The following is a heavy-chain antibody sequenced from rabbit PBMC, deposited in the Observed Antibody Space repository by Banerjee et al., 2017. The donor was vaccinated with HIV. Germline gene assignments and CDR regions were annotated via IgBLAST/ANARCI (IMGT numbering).Heavy chain of an antibody. CDR3: ARDLAGVIGWNFNL. CDR2: INTSSGNT. J-gene: IGHJ4*01. CDR1: GIDFSSYG. D-gene: IGHD4-1*01. Sequence: QEQLVESGGGLVTLGGSLKLSCKASGIDFSSYGISWVRQAPGKGLEWIACINTSSGNTVYASWAKGRFTISKTSSTTVTLQMTSLTAADTATYFCARDLAGVIGWNFNLWGQGTL. V-gene: IGHV1S45*01.